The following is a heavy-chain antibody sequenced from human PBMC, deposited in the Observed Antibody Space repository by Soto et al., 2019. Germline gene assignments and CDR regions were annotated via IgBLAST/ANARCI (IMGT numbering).Heavy chain of an antibody. V-gene: IGHV4-30-4*01. Sequence: TLSLTCTVSGGSISSGYYYWSWIRQPPGKGLEWIGYIYYSGSTYYNPSLKSRVTISVDTSKNQFSLKLSSVTAADTAVYYCARDGGTYYYDSSGPTYAFDIWGQGTMVTVSS. CDR3: ARDGGTYYYDSSGPTYAFDI. CDR2: IYYSGST. D-gene: IGHD3-22*01. CDR1: GGSISSGYYY. J-gene: IGHJ3*02.